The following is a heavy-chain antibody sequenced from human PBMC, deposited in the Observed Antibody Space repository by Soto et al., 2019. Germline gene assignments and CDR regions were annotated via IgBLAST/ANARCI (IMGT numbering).Heavy chain of an antibody. Sequence: SVKVSCKASGGTFSSYAISWVRQAPGQGLEWMGGIIPIFGTANYAQKFQGRVTITADESTSTAYMELSSLRSEDTAVYYCARGGLYSSGTTPDFDYWGQGTLVTVSS. CDR2: IIPIFGTA. J-gene: IGHJ4*02. V-gene: IGHV1-69*13. CDR1: GGTFSSYA. D-gene: IGHD6-19*01. CDR3: ARGGLYSSGTTPDFDY.